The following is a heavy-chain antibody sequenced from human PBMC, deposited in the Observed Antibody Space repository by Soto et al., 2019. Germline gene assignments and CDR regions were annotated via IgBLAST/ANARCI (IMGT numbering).Heavy chain of an antibody. CDR1: GGSISRCGYY. D-gene: IGHD3-22*01. CDR3: ARDNSSGYYYLDY. Sequence: PSETLSLTCTVSGGSISRCGYYWSWIRQHPGKGLEWIGYIYYSGSTYYNPSLKSRVTISVDTSKNQFSLKLSSVTAADTAVYYCARDNSSGYYYLDYWGQGTLVTVSS. J-gene: IGHJ4*02. CDR2: IYYSGST. V-gene: IGHV4-31*03.